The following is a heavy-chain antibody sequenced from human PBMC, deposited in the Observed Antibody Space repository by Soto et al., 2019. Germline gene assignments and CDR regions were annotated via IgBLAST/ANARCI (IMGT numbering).Heavy chain of an antibody. V-gene: IGHV4-61*01. CDR3: AARVGATPPKT. CDR2: IYYSGST. Sequence: QVQLQESGPGLVKPSETLSLRCTVSGGSVSSDSYHWCWIRQPPGKGLEWIGNIYYSGSTNYNPSLTSRVTISVDTSKNQFSLKLSSVTAADTAVYYCAARVGATPPKTWGQGTLVIVSS. D-gene: IGHD1-26*01. CDR1: GGSVSSDSYH. J-gene: IGHJ5*02.